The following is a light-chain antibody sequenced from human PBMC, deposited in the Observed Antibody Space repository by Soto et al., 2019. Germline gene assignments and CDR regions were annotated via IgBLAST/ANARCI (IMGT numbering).Light chain of an antibody. J-gene: IGKJ1*01. CDR3: QHYNSYSEA. CDR2: KAS. Sequence: DIQMTQSPSTLSGSVGDRVTITCRASQPISSWLAWSQQKPGKAPKLLIYKASTLKSGVPSRFSGSGSGTEFTLTISSLQHNDFATYYCQHYNSYSEAFGQGTKVELK. CDR1: QPISSW. V-gene: IGKV1-5*03.